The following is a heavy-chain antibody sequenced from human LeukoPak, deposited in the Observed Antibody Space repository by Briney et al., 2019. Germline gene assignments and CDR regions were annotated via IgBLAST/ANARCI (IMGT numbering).Heavy chain of an antibody. CDR3: ATESGYNYGFDH. CDR2: ISSSSSYI. Sequence: GGSLRLSCAASGFTFRIYSMICARQAPGKGLEWVSSISSSSSYIYYGDSVKGRFTISRDNAKNSLYLQMNSLRAEDTAVYYCATESGYNYGFDHWGQGTLVTVSS. V-gene: IGHV3-21*01. J-gene: IGHJ5*02. CDR1: GFTFRIYS. D-gene: IGHD5-18*01.